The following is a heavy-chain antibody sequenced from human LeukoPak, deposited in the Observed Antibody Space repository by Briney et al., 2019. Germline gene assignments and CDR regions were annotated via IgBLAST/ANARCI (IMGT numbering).Heavy chain of an antibody. V-gene: IGHV1-46*01. CDR2: INPSGGST. Sequence: GASVKVSCKASGYTFTSYYMHWVRQAPGQGLEWMGIINPSGGSTSYAQKFQGRVTMTRDMSTSTVYMELSSLRSEDTAVYYCAGDYYYGSGSYSAYYYMDVWGRGTTVTVSS. J-gene: IGHJ6*03. D-gene: IGHD3-10*01. CDR3: AGDYYYGSGSYSAYYYMDV. CDR1: GYTFTSYY.